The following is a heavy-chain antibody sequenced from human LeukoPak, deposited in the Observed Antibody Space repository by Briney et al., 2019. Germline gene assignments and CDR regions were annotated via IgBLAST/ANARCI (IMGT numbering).Heavy chain of an antibody. V-gene: IGHV4-59*01. CDR3: ARVRDDYTYFDC. Sequence: PSETLSLTCTVSGGSISSYYWSWIRQPPGKGLEWIGYIYYSGSTNYNPSLKSRVTISVDTSKNQFSLKLSSVTAADTAVYYCARVRDDYTYFDCWGQGTLVTVSS. D-gene: IGHD4-11*01. CDR1: GGSISSYY. J-gene: IGHJ4*02. CDR2: IYYSGST.